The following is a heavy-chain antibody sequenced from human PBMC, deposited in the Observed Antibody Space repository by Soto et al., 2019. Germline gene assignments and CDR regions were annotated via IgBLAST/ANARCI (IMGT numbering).Heavy chain of an antibody. Sequence: SETLSLTCTVSGGSISSYYWSCIRQPPGKGLEWIGYIYYSGSTNYNPSLKSRVTISVDTSKNQFSLKLSSVTAADTAVYYCATMIGGTTDVWGQGTTVTVSS. CDR1: GGSISSYY. D-gene: IGHD3-22*01. V-gene: IGHV4-59*01. CDR2: IYYSGST. CDR3: ATMIGGTTDV. J-gene: IGHJ6*02.